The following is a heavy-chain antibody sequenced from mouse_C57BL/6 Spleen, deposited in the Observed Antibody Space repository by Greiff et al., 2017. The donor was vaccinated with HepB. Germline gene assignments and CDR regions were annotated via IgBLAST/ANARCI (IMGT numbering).Heavy chain of an antibody. V-gene: IGHV1-76*01. CDR3: AVTGSAWFAY. CDR1: GYTFTDYY. J-gene: IGHJ3*01. Sequence: VQLQQSGAELVRPGASVKLSCKASGYTFTDYYINWVKQRPGQGLEWIARIYPGSGNTYYNEKFKGKATLTAEKSSSTAYMQLSSLTSEDSAVYFCAVTGSAWFAYWGQGTLVTVSA. CDR2: IYPGSGNT. D-gene: IGHD4-1*01.